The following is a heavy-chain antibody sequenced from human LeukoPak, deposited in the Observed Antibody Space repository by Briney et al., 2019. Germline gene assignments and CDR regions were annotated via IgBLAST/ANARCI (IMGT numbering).Heavy chain of an antibody. D-gene: IGHD4-11*01. J-gene: IGHJ6*03. V-gene: IGHV4-39*07. CDR3: ARGRVSSSTWHSTYYYYFYMDV. CDR2: IYYSGIT. CDR1: GGSISSSSYY. Sequence: SETRSLTCTVSGGSISSSSYYWGWIRQPPGTGLEWPGGIYYSGITYYNPSLNSRVTISVDTSKNQFSLKLSSVTAADTAVYFCARGRVSSSTWHSTYYYYFYMDVWGKGTTVTVSS.